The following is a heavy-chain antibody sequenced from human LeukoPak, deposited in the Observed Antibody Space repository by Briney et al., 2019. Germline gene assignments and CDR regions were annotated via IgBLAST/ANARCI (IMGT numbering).Heavy chain of an antibody. CDR2: IYYSGST. Sequence: SETLSLTCTVSGGSISSYYWSWIRQPPGKGLEWIGYIYYSGSTNYNPSLKSRVTISVDTSKNQFSLKLSSVTAADTAVYYCARQTSMLRYFDWLFDYWGQGTLVTVSS. D-gene: IGHD3-9*01. J-gene: IGHJ4*02. CDR1: GGSISSYY. CDR3: ARQTSMLRYFDWLFDY. V-gene: IGHV4-59*08.